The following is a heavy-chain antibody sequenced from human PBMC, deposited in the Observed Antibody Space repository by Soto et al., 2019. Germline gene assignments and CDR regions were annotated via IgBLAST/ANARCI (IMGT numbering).Heavy chain of an antibody. D-gene: IGHD3-16*02. CDR1: GGSISNYY. J-gene: IGHJ4*02. CDR2: IYYSGST. CDR3: ARISYDYIWGSYRSHYFDY. V-gene: IGHV4-59*01. Sequence: SETLSLTCTVSGGSISNYYWSWIRQPQGKGLEWIGYIYYSGSTNYNPSLKSRVTISVDTSKNQFSLKLSSVTAADTAVYYCARISYDYIWGSYRSHYFDYWGQGTLVTVSS.